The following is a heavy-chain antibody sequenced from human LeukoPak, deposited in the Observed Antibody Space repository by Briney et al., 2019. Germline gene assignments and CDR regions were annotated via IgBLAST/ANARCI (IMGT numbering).Heavy chain of an antibody. CDR2: IYTSGST. J-gene: IGHJ4*02. CDR1: GGSISSYY. Sequence: SETLSLTCTVSGGSISSYYWSWIRQPAGKGLEWIGRIYTSGSTNYNPSLKSQVTMSVDTSKNPFSLKLSSMTAADTAVYYCARSYCSSTSCFQGSNYPLYYFDYWGQETLVTVSS. CDR3: ARSYCSSTSCFQGSNYPLYYFDY. V-gene: IGHV4-4*07. D-gene: IGHD2-2*01.